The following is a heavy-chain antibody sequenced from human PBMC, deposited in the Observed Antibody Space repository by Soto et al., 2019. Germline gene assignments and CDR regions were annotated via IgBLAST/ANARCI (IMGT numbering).Heavy chain of an antibody. V-gene: IGHV1-18*01. J-gene: IGHJ3*02. CDR1: GYTFTSYG. CDR3: ARFASWHYDFWSGYSIDAFDI. Sequence: ASVKVSCKASGYTFTSYGISWVRQAPGQGLEWMGWISAYNGNTNYAQKLQGRVTMTTDTSTSTAYMELRSLRSDDTAVYYCARFASWHYDFWSGYSIDAFDIWGRGTMVTVSS. CDR2: ISAYNGNT. D-gene: IGHD3-3*01.